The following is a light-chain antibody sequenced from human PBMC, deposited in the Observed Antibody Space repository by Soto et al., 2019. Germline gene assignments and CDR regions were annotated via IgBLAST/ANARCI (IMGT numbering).Light chain of an antibody. CDR2: DAS. CDR1: QSVGSY. V-gene: IGKV3-11*01. CDR3: QYRSNWPLT. Sequence: EVVLTQSPSTLSLSPGESATLSCRASQSVGSYLAWYQQKPGQAPRLLIYDASNRAAGFPGRFSGSGSGTDFTLAISSVVTKECAVYYCQYRSNWPLTFGGGTKVDIK. J-gene: IGKJ4*01.